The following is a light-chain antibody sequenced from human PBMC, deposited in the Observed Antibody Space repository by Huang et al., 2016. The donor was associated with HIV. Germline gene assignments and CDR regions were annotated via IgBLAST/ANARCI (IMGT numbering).Light chain of an antibody. Sequence: EIVMTQSPATLSVSPGETVALSCRACQSLCGNLAWYQHKPGQTPRLLIYATSLRAAGVPGRFSGSGSGSEFTLTISSLLSEDSAVYYCQHYNDWPRTFGQGTKLEIK. CDR1: QSLCGN. CDR3: QHYNDWPRT. V-gene: IGKV3D-15*01. J-gene: IGKJ2*01. CDR2: ATS.